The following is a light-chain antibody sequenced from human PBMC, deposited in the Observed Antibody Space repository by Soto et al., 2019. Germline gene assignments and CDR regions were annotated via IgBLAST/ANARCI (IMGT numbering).Light chain of an antibody. CDR2: DAS. J-gene: IGKJ4*01. Sequence: DIPMTQSPSTLSASVGDRVTITCRASQSISNWLAWYQQKPGKAPKLLIYDASSLESGVPSRFSGSGSGTEFPLTISSLQPDDFATYYCQQYNGYFGGGTKVEIK. V-gene: IGKV1-5*01. CDR3: QQYNGY. CDR1: QSISNW.